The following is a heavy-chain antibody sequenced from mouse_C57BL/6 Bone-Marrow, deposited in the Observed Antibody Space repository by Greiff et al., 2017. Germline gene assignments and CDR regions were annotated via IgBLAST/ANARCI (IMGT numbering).Heavy chain of an antibody. D-gene: IGHD1-1*01. CDR3: ARPGSSYASWFAY. CDR1: GFTFSSYG. V-gene: IGHV5-6*01. Sequence: EVQLVESGGDLVKPGGSLKLSCAASGFTFSSYGMSWVRQTPDKRLEWVATISSGGSYTYYPDSVKGRFTISRDNAKNTLYLQMSSLKSEDTAMEYCARPGSSYASWFAYWGQGTLVTVSA. CDR2: ISSGGSYT. J-gene: IGHJ3*01.